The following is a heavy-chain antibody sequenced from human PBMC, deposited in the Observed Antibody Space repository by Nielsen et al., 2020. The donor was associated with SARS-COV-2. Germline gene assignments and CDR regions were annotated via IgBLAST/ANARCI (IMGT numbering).Heavy chain of an antibody. Sequence: ASVKVSCKASGYTFTDYYMHWVRQAPGQGLEWMGRINPYSGGTNYAQKFQGTVTMTRDASISTVYMELTSDDTAAYYCARARATIFGLVMSYGMDVWGQGTTVAVSS. J-gene: IGHJ6*02. CDR2: INPYSGGT. V-gene: IGHV1-2*06. CDR3: ARARATIFGLVMSYGMDV. CDR1: GYTFTDYY. D-gene: IGHD3/OR15-3a*01.